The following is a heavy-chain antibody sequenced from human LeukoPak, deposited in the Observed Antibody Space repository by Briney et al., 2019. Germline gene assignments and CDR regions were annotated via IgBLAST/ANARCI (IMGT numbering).Heavy chain of an antibody. CDR3: ARVPTTATVTTYYYYYMDV. Sequence: ASVKVSCKASGYTFTSYGISWARQAPGQGLEWMGWISAYNGNTNYAQKLQGRVTMTTDTSTSTAYMELRSLRSDDTAVYYCARVPTTATVTTYYYYYMDVWGKGTTVTVSS. J-gene: IGHJ6*03. CDR1: GYTFTSYG. V-gene: IGHV1-18*01. D-gene: IGHD4-11*01. CDR2: ISAYNGNT.